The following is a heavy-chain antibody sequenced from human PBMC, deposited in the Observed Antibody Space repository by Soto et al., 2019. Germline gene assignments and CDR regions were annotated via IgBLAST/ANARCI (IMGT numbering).Heavy chain of an antibody. Sequence: QVQVVQSGAEVKKPGASVKVSCKASGYTFTGYYMHWVRQAPGQWLEWMGWINPNSGGTNYAQKFQGRVTMTRDTSIRTDYMELSRLRSDATAVYYCARAYNGNYDSFAIWGQVTMVTVSS. D-gene: IGHD1-7*01. CDR1: GYTFTGYY. V-gene: IGHV1-2*02. CDR3: ARAYNGNYDSFAI. J-gene: IGHJ3*02. CDR2: INPNSGGT.